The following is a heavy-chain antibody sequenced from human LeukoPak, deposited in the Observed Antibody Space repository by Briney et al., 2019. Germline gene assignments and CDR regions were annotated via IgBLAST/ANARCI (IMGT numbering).Heavy chain of an antibody. CDR2: ISWNSGSI. CDR3: AKYGSAEGFDY. Sequence: PGGSLRLSCAAPGFTFDDYAMHWVRQAPGKGLEWVSGISWNSGSIGYADSVKGRFTISRDNAKNSLYLQMNSLRAEDTALYYCAKYGSAEGFDYWGQGTLVTVSS. V-gene: IGHV3-9*01. J-gene: IGHJ4*02. D-gene: IGHD3-10*01. CDR1: GFTFDDYA.